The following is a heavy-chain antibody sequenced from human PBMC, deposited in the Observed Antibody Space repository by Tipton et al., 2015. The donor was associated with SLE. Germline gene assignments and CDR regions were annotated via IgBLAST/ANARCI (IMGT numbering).Heavy chain of an antibody. CDR1: GGSFSGYY. Sequence: TLSLTCAVCGGSFSGYYWSWIRQPPGKGLEWIGEINHSGSTNYNPSLKSRVTISVDTSKNQFSLKLSSVTAADTAVYYCARVQQRPSWGQGTLVTVSS. CDR2: INHSGST. J-gene: IGHJ5*02. V-gene: IGHV4-34*01. D-gene: IGHD6-13*01. CDR3: ARVQQRPS.